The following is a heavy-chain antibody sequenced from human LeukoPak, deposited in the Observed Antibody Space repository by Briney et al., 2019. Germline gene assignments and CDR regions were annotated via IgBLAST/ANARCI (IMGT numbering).Heavy chain of an antibody. CDR3: AKGAYSSGWYFDY. CDR1: GFTFSNYW. J-gene: IGHJ4*02. D-gene: IGHD6-19*01. Sequence: PGGSLRLSCAASGFTFSNYWMSWVRQAPGKGLEWVSAISGSGGSTYYADSVKGRFTISRDNSKNTLYLQMNSLRAEDTAVYYCAKGAYSSGWYFDYWGQGTLVTVSS. CDR2: ISGSGGST. V-gene: IGHV3-23*01.